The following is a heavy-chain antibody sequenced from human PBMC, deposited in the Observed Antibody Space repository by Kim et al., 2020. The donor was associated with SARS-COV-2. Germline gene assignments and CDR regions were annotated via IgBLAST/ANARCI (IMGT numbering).Heavy chain of an antibody. J-gene: IGHJ4*02. Sequence: SETLSLTCAVYGGSFSGYYWSWIRQPPGKGLEWIGEINHSGSTNYNPSLKSRVTISVDTSKNQFSLKLSSVTAADTAVYYCARMYYDILTGYYFYDYWGQGTLVTVSS. CDR2: INHSGST. D-gene: IGHD3-9*01. CDR1: GGSFSGYY. V-gene: IGHV4-34*01. CDR3: ARMYYDILTGYYFYDY.